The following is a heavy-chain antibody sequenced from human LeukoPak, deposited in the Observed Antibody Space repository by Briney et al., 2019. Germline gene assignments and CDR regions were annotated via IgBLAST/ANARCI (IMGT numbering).Heavy chain of an antibody. CDR2: ISSRSTTI. V-gene: IGHV3-48*02. D-gene: IGHD3-16*01. J-gene: IGHJ4*02. CDR3: ARRTSAYSPKFGY. Sequence: GGSLRLSCAASGFTFSTYSMNWVRQAPGKGLEWISYISSRSTTIYYADSVKGRFTISRDNAKNSLYLQMNSLRDEDTAVYYCARRTSAYSPKFGYWGQGTLATVSS. CDR1: GFTFSTYS.